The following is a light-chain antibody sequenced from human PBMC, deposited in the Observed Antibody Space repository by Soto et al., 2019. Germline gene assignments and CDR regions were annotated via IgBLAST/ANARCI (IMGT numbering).Light chain of an antibody. CDR3: CSYAGSYTFV. CDR2: DDG. J-gene: IGLJ2*01. CDR1: NIGIKS. V-gene: IGLV3-21*02. Sequence: SYELTQPPSVSVAPGQTATITCGGNNIGIKSVQWYQQKPGQAPVLVVHDDGDRPSGIPERVSGSNSGNTATLTISRVEAGDEADYYCCSYAGSYTFVFGGGTKLTVL.